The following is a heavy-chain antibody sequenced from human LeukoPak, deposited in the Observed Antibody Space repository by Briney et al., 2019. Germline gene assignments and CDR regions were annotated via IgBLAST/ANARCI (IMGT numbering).Heavy chain of an antibody. CDR2: IYYSGST. D-gene: IGHD6-19*01. J-gene: IGHJ4*02. V-gene: IGHV4-39*01. Sequence: SETLSLTCTVSGGSISSSSYYWGWIRQPPGKGLEWIGSIYYSGSTYYNPSLKSRVTISVDTSKYQFSLKLSSVTAADTAVYYCARTLSSGWYPFDYWGQGTLVTVSS. CDR3: ARTLSSGWYPFDY. CDR1: GGSISSSSYY.